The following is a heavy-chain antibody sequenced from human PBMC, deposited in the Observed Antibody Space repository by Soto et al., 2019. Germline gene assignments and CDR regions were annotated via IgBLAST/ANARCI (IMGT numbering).Heavy chain of an antibody. J-gene: IGHJ4*02. D-gene: IGHD6-6*01. V-gene: IGHV3-23*01. CDR3: AKSSLEGSSSGRAGDY. Sequence: GSLRLSCAASGFTFSSYAMTWVRQAPGKGLEWVSAISGSGGSTYYADSVKGRFTISRDSSKNTLYLQMNSLRAEDTAVYYCAKSSLEGSSSGRAGDYWGQGTLVTVSS. CDR2: ISGSGGST. CDR1: GFTFSSYA.